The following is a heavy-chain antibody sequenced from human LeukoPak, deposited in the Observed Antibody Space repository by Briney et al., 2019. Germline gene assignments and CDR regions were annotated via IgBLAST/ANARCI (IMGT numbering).Heavy chain of an antibody. CDR1: GGSFSGYY. CDR3: ARGANGYTTRKWFDP. CDR2: INHSGST. Sequence: KPSETLSLTCAVYGGSFSGYYWSWIRQPPGKGLEWIGEINHSGSTNYNPSLKSRVTISVDTSKNQFFLKLSSVTAADTAVYYCARGANGYTTRKWFDPWGQGTLVTVSS. D-gene: IGHD5-24*01. J-gene: IGHJ5*02. V-gene: IGHV4-34*01.